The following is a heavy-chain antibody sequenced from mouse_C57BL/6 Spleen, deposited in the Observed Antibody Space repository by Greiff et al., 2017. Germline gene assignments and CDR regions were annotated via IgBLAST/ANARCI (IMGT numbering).Heavy chain of an antibody. CDR1: GFTFTDYY. CDR2: IRNKANGYTT. CDR3: ARDRVTEGFAY. J-gene: IGHJ3*01. D-gene: IGHD2-2*01. V-gene: IGHV7-3*01. Sequence: EVQWVESGGGLVQPGGSLSLSCAASGFTFTDYYMSWVRQPPGKALEWLGFIRNKANGYTTEYSASVKGRFTISRDNSQSILYLQMNALRAEDSATYYCARDRVTEGFAYWGQGTLVTVSA.